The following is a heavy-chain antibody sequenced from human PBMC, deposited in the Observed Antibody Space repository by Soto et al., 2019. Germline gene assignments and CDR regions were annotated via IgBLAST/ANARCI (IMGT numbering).Heavy chain of an antibody. V-gene: IGHV3-23*01. CDR1: GFTFSSYA. CDR2: ISGDGSST. Sequence: ASLRLSCAASGFTFSSYAMSWVRQAPGKGLEWVSAISGDGSSTYYADSVKGRFTISRDNYKNTLCLQMDSLRAEDTAIFYCAKGSSGSRPYYFDYWGQGSLVTVSS. D-gene: IGHD3-22*01. J-gene: IGHJ4*02. CDR3: AKGSSGSRPYYFDY.